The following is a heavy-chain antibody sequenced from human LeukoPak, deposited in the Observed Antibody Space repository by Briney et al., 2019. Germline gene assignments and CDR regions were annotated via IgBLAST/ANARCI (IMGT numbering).Heavy chain of an antibody. CDR3: ARTSAYSVYDAFDL. CDR2: IYYSGST. Sequence: KASETLSLTCTVSGGSISSTTYYWGWIRQPPGKGLEWIGTIYYSGSTYYNPSLKSRVTISVDTSKNQFSLKLTSMTAADTAMYYCARTSAYSVYDAFDLWGQGTMVTVSS. CDR1: GGSISSTTYY. V-gene: IGHV4-39*01. J-gene: IGHJ3*01. D-gene: IGHD3-22*01.